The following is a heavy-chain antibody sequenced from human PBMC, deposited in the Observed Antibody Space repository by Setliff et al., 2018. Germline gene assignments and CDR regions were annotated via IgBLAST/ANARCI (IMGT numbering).Heavy chain of an antibody. D-gene: IGHD3-22*01. CDR2: IKQDGSEK. J-gene: IGHJ4*02. CDR1: GFTFSSYW. CDR3: ARDLPDYYDSSGPHLDY. Sequence: GGSLRLSCAASGFTFSSYWMSWVRQAPGKGLEWVANIKQDGSEKYYVDSVKGRFTISRDNAKNSLYLQMNSLRAEDTAVYYCARDLPDYYDSSGPHLDYWGQGTLVTVSS. V-gene: IGHV3-7*01.